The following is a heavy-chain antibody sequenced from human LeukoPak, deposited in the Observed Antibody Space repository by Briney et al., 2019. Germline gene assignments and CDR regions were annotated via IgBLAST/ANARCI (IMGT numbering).Heavy chain of an antibody. CDR2: TSFDQSNR. V-gene: IGHV3-30*03. J-gene: IGHJ4*02. CDR1: GFTFSTYG. Sequence: GGSLRLSCAASGFTFSTYGMHWVRQAPGKGLEWVALTSFDQSNRGYADSVKGRYTISRDNSRNTLYLQMNNLRVEDTAMYYCARDLPPLDYWGQGTLVTVSS. CDR3: ARDLPPLDY.